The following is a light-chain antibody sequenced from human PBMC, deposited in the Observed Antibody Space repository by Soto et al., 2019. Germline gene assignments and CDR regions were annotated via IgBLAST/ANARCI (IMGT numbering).Light chain of an antibody. CDR3: SSYTRSSTFV. V-gene: IGLV2-14*01. CDR1: SSDVGVYNH. CDR2: DVS. J-gene: IGLJ7*01. Sequence: QSVLTQPASVSGSPGQSITISCTGTSSDVGVYNHVSWYQQYPGKVPKLMIYDVSNRPSGISNRFSGSKSGNTASLTISGLQAEDEADYYCSSYTRSSTFVFGTGTQLTVL.